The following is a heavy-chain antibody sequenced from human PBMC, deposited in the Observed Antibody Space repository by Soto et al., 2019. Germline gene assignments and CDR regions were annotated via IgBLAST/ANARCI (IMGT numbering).Heavy chain of an antibody. CDR2: MYSSGST. D-gene: IGHD1-7*01. CDR1: GFIVSSNY. V-gene: IGHV3-53*01. Sequence: XGSLRLSCAASGFIVSSNYMNWVRQAPGKGLEWVSAMYSSGSTSYADSVKGRFTISRDNSKNTLYLQMNSLRAEDTAVYYCAKFNWNYGEVFECLGQGTLGNLSS. CDR3: AKFNWNYGEVFEC. J-gene: IGHJ4*02.